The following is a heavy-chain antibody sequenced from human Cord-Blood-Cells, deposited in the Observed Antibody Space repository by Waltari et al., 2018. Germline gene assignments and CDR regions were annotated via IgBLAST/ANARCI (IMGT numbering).Heavy chain of an antibody. V-gene: IGHV3-21*01. D-gene: IGHD1-20*01. CDR2: ISSSSSYI. CDR3: ARASNWRFDY. J-gene: IGHJ4*02. CDR1: GFTLTSYS. Sequence: EVQLVESGGGLVKPGGFLRLSCAPSGFTLTSYSMNGVRQAPGKGLEWVSSISSSSSYIYYADSVKGRFTISRDNAKNSLYLQMNSLRAEDTAVYYCARASNWRFDYWGQGTLVTVSS.